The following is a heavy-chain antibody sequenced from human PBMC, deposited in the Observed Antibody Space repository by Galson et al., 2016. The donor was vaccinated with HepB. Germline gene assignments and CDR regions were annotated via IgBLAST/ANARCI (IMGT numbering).Heavy chain of an antibody. Sequence: SLRLSCAGSGLSLSPYAMSWGRQAPGKGLEWVSGISASGGSKTYADSVRGRFIISRDNSNNKLFLQMNSLTTEHTAIYFCAKDRLSGHGDYSWGIFDIWGRGTEVTVSS. CDR1: GLSLSPYA. D-gene: IGHD4-17*01. CDR3: AKDRLSGHGDYSWGIFDI. CDR2: ISASGGSK. V-gene: IGHV3-23*01. J-gene: IGHJ3*02.